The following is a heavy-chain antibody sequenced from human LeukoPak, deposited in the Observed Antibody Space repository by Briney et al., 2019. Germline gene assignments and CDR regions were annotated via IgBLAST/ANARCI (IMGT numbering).Heavy chain of an antibody. CDR1: GGSISSGGYY. V-gene: IGHV4-30-2*01. D-gene: IGHD2-2*01. J-gene: IGHJ5*02. Sequence: SETLSLTCTVSGGSISSGGYYWSWTRQPPGKGLEWIGYIYHSGSTYYNPSLKSRVTISVDRSKNQFSLKLSSVTAADTAVYYCARGSTRGVVVPAADAWGQGTLVTVSS. CDR2: IYHSGST. CDR3: ARGSTRGVVVPAADA.